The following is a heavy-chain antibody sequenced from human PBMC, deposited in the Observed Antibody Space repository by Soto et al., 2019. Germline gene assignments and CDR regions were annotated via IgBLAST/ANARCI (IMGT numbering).Heavy chain of an antibody. CDR3: AKDPSTGPADF. CDR2: ISHHSFGT. J-gene: IGHJ4*02. V-gene: IGHV3-23*01. Sequence: EVHLLESGGHLVQPGGSLRLSCVASGFSFSDSAMFWVRQAPGKGLEWVSTISHHSFGTHYADSVKGRFTISRDNSKDTVWLQMNGLRAEDTAVYYCAKDPSTGPADFWGQGTLVTVSS. D-gene: IGHD3-9*01. CDR1: GFSFSDSA.